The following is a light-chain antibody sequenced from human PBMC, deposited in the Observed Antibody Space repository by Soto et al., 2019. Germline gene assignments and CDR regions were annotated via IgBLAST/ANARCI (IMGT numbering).Light chain of an antibody. CDR1: QSVSSN. CDR2: GAS. CDR3: QQYNSWPLT. Sequence: ELGMTQSPATLSVSPGERATLSCRASQSVSSNLVWYQQKPGQAPRLLIYGASTRATGMSARFSGIGSGTEFTLTISSLQSEDFAVYYCQQYNSWPLTFGGGTKVDTK. V-gene: IGKV3-15*01. J-gene: IGKJ4*01.